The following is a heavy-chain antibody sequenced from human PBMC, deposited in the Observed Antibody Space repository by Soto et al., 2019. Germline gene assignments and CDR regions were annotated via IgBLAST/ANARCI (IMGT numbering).Heavy chain of an antibody. CDR1: GVTFSSCV. V-gene: IGHV3-23*01. J-gene: IGHJ5*02. CDR2: ITDSGTGT. D-gene: IGHD6-6*01. Sequence: GGSLRLSCGASGVTFSSCVMSWVRQAPGKGLEWVSCITDSGTGTYYADSVKGRFTISRDNSKNTMYLQMNNLRAEDTGVYYCPKGLINRTSSAAAWGQGPLVTASS. CDR3: PKGLINRTSSAAA.